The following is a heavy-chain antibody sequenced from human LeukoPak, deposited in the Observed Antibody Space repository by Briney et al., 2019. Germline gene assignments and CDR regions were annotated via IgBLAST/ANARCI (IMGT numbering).Heavy chain of an antibody. CDR3: ARDIAAAGYDY. CDR2: ISAYNGNT. J-gene: IGHJ4*02. CDR1: GYTFTSYG. Sequence: ASVKVSCKASGYTFTSYGISWVGQAPGQGREWMGWISAYNGNTNYAQKLQGRVTMTTDTSTSTAYMELRSLRSDDTAVYYCARDIAAAGYDYWGQGTLVTVSS. D-gene: IGHD6-13*01. V-gene: IGHV1-18*01.